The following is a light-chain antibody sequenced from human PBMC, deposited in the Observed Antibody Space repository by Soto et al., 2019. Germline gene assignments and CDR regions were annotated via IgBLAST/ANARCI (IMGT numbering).Light chain of an antibody. Sequence: QSVLTQPASVSGSPGQAIPISCTRTSSDVGGYNYVSWYQQHPGKAPKLMIYDVSNRPSGVSNRFSGSKSGNTASLTISGLQAEDEADYYCSSYTSSSTQVFGTGTKVTVL. J-gene: IGLJ1*01. CDR3: SSYTSSSTQV. CDR2: DVS. CDR1: SSDVGGYNY. V-gene: IGLV2-14*01.